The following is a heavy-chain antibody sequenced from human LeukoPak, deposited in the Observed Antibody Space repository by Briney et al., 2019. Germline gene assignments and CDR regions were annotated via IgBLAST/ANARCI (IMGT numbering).Heavy chain of an antibody. CDR3: ARDRGRVYDSSGYYLDY. CDR2: ISSSSSTI. CDR1: GFTFSSYS. J-gene: IGHJ4*02. V-gene: IGHV3-48*04. Sequence: PGGSLRLSCAASGFTFSSYSMNWVRQAPGKGLEWVSYISSSSSTIYYADSVKGRFTISRDNAKNSLYLQMNSLRAEDTAVYYCARDRGRVYDSSGYYLDYWGQGTLVTVSS. D-gene: IGHD3-22*01.